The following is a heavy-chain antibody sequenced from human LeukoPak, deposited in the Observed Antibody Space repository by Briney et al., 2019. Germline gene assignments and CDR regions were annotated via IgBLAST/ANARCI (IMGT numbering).Heavy chain of an antibody. CDR2: ISAYNGNT. D-gene: IGHD6-19*01. CDR1: GYTFTGYD. J-gene: IGHJ4*02. CDR3: ARAEKAVAGGIDY. V-gene: IGHV1-18*04. Sequence: ASVKVSSTASGYTFTGYDMHWVRQAPGQGLEWMGWISAYNGNTNYAQKLQGRVTMTTDTSTSTAYMELRSLRSDDTAVYYCARAEKAVAGGIDYWGQGTLVTVSS.